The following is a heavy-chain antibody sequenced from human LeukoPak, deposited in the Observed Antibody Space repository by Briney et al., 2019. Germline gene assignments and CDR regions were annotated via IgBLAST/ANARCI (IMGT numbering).Heavy chain of an antibody. CDR3: ARDGYCSGGSCYSAEHFQH. D-gene: IGHD2-15*01. J-gene: IGHJ1*01. CDR2: ISYDGSNK. V-gene: IGHV3-30-3*01. Sequence: PGGSLRLSCAASGFTFSSYAMHWVRQAPGKGLEWVAVISYDGSNKYYADSVKGRFTISRDNSKNTLYLQMNSLRAEDTAVYYCARDGYCSGGSCYSAEHFQHWGQGTLVTVSS. CDR1: GFTFSSYA.